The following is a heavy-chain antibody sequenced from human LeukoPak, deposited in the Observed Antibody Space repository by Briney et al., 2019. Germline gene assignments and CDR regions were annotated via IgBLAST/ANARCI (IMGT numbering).Heavy chain of an antibody. CDR3: AVGRVRFDY. CDR1: GFTFSSHW. CDR2: INSDGSIT. D-gene: IGHD4-11*01. J-gene: IGHJ4*02. V-gene: IGHV3-74*01. Sequence: PGGSLRLSCAASGFTFSSHWMHWVRQAPGKGLVWVSRINSDGSITTYADSAQGRFTISRDNAKNSLYLQMNSLRAEDTAVYYCAVGRVRFDYWGQGTLVTVSS.